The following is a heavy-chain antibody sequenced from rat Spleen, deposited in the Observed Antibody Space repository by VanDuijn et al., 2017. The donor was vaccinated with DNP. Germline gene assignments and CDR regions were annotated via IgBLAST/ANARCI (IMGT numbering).Heavy chain of an antibody. D-gene: IGHD4-1*01. V-gene: IGHV5-20*01. CDR2: ISNNGGST. J-gene: IGHJ2*01. Sequence: EVQLVQSGGGLVQPGRSLKLSCAASGFTFSDYYMAWVRQAPTKGLEWVASISNNGGSTYYRDSVKGRFTISRENAKASLFLQMDSLRSEDTATYYCTRRAGLSYYFDYWGQGVMVTVSS. CDR3: TRRAGLSYYFDY. CDR1: GFTFSDYY.